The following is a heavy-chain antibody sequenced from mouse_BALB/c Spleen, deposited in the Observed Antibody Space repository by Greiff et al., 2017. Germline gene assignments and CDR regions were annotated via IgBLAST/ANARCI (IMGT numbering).Heavy chain of an antibody. CDR3: ARQDYDYDPFAY. J-gene: IGHJ3*01. CDR1: GYSITSDYA. V-gene: IGHV3-2*02. CDR2: ISYSGST. D-gene: IGHD2-4*01. Sequence: EVKVEESGPGLVKPSQSLSLTCTVTGYSITSDYAWNWIRQFPGNKLEWMGYISYSGSTSYNPSLKSRISITRDTSKNQFFLQLNSVTTEDTATYYCARQDYDYDPFAYWGQGTLVTVSA.